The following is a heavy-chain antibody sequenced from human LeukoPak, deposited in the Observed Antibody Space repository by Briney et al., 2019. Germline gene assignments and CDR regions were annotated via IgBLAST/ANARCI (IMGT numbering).Heavy chain of an antibody. CDR3: ARYGSWFDP. Sequence: ASVKVSCKASGYTFTDYYMHWVRQAPGQGLEWMGWINPNSGGTNFAQNFQGRVTMNRDTSISTAYIELSRLRSDDTAVYYCARYGSWFDPWGQGTLVTVSS. J-gene: IGHJ5*02. CDR1: GYTFTDYY. V-gene: IGHV1-2*02. CDR2: INPNSGGT. D-gene: IGHD4-17*01.